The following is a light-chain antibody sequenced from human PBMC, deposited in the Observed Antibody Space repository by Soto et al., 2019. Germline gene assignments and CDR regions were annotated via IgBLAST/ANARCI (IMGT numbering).Light chain of an antibody. J-gene: IGKJ4*01. CDR1: QSVSSSY. CDR3: QQYQSLT. Sequence: SVLTQSTAILAFSPGDRATLSCRASQSVSSSYLAWYQHKPGQAPRLLIHGASSRVTGIPDRFSGSGSGTDFTLTITRLEPEDFAVYYCQQYQSLTFGGGTKVDIK. CDR2: GAS. V-gene: IGKV3-20*01.